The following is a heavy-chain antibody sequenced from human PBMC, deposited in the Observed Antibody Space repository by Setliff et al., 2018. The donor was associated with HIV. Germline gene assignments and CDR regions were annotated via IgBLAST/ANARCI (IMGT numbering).Heavy chain of an antibody. Sequence: PGGSLRLSCAASGFTFNNYDMHWVRQASGKGLEWVSTVGTAGDTYYPGSVKGRFTISRENARDSLYLQMNSLRAGDTAVYYCARRAGCTSSWYREDYFYMDVWGKGTTVTVSS. CDR2: VGTAGDT. D-gene: IGHD6-13*01. J-gene: IGHJ6*03. CDR3: ARRAGCTSSWYREDYFYMDV. V-gene: IGHV3-13*01. CDR1: GFTFNNYD.